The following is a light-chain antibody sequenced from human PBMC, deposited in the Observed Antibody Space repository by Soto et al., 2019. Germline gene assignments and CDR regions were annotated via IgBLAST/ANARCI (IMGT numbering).Light chain of an antibody. CDR3: LSFYSILSVV. CDR1: SSNIGAGYD. J-gene: IGLJ2*01. V-gene: IGLV1-40*01. Sequence: QSVLTQPPSVSGAPGQRVTISCTGSSSNIGAGYDVHWYQQLPGRAPKLLIYGNTNRPSGVPDRFSGSKSGSSASLAIPGLQAEDAADYFCLSFYSILSVVFGGGTQLTVL. CDR2: GNT.